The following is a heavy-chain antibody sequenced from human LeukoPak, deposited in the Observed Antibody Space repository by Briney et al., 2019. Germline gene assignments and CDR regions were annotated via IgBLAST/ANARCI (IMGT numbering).Heavy chain of an antibody. CDR2: IYYSGST. CDR1: GGSISSYY. Sequence: SETLSLTCTVSGGSISSYYWSWIRQPPGKGLEWIGYIYYSGSTNYNPSLKSRLTISDDKSKNQFSLRLTSVTAADTAVYYCARGRGDSSGWYPFDYWGQGTLVTVSS. J-gene: IGHJ4*02. CDR3: ARGRGDSSGWYPFDY. D-gene: IGHD6-19*01. V-gene: IGHV4-59*12.